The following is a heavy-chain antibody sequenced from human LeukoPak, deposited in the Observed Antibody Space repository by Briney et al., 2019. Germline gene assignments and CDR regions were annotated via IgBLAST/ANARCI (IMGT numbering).Heavy chain of an antibody. CDR1: GGSISSVDYY. J-gene: IGHJ4*02. V-gene: IGHV4-30-4*01. CDR3: ASYTAMAPYYFDY. D-gene: IGHD5-18*01. CDR2: IYYSGSA. Sequence: PSETLSLTCTVSGGSISSVDYYWSWIRQPPGKGLEWIGYIYYSGSAYYNPSLKSRVTISVDTSKNQFSLKLSSVTAADTAVYYCASYTAMAPYYFDYWGQGTLVTVSS.